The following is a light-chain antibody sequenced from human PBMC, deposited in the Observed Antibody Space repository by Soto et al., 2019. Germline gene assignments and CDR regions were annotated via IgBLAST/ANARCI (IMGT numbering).Light chain of an antibody. CDR3: QSYDSSLSAYV. CDR1: SSDVGGYNY. J-gene: IGLJ1*01. CDR2: EVS. V-gene: IGLV2-14*01. Sequence: QSALTQPASVSGSPGQSITISCTGTSSDVGGYNYVSWYQQHPGKAPKLMIYEVSNRPSGVSNRFSGSKSGNTASLAITGLQAEDEADFYCQSYDSSLSAYVFGTGTQLTVL.